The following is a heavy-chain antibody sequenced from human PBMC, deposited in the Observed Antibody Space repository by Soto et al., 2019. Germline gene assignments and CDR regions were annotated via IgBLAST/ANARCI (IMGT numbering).Heavy chain of an antibody. CDR1: GGSISSGGYY. D-gene: IGHD6-13*01. CDR3: ARGGSSSPYFDS. CDR2: IYYSGST. J-gene: IGHJ4*02. Sequence: QVQLQESGPGLVKPSQTLSLTCTVSGGSISSGGYYWSWIRQHPGKGLEWIGYIYYSGSTYYNPSLKSRVTISVATSKNQFPLTLSSVTAADTAVYYCARGGSSSPYFDSWGQGTLVTVSS. V-gene: IGHV4-31*03.